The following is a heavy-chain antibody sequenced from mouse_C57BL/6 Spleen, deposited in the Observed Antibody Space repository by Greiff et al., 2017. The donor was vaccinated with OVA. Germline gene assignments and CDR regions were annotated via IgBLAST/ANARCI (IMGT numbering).Heavy chain of an antibody. CDR3: AKNWGLAGGGSMDY. Sequence: VKLVESGPGLVQPSQSLSITCTVSGFSLTSYGVHWVRQPPGKGLEWLGVIWSGGSTDSNAAFISRLSISQDNSKSQVFFKMNSLHADDTAIYYCAKNWGLAGGGSMDYWGQGTSVTVSS. J-gene: IGHJ4*01. CDR1: GFSLTSYG. V-gene: IGHV2-4*01. D-gene: IGHD4-1*01. CDR2: IWSGGST.